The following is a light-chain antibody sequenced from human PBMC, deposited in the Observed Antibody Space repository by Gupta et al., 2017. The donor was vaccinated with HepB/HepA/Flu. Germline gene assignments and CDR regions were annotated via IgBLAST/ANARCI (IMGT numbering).Light chain of an antibody. CDR2: LGS. CDR3: MQSLQYPPT. Sequence: DIVMTQSPGSVPVTPGEPAVIACRSSQSLLHSNGYNYLDWYLQKPGQSPQLLIYLGSNRAFGVPHRFSGSGSGTDFTLKISRLEAEDVGAYYCMQSLQYPPTFGQGTKVEIK. J-gene: IGKJ1*01. CDR1: QSLLHSNGYNY. V-gene: IGKV2-28*01.